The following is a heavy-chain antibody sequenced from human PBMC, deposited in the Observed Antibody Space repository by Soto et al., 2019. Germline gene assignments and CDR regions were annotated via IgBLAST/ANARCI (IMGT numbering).Heavy chain of an antibody. Sequence: EVELLESGGGLGQPGGSLRLSCAASGFSFNNYAMNWVRQAPGKGLEWVSGVSGSGGRSYYADSVKGRFTISRDNSKSTLYLQMNSLSVEDTAAYYCVIDVIFRRHEGFDIWGQGTRVTVSS. V-gene: IGHV3-23*01. CDR3: VIDVIFRRHEGFDI. CDR2: VSGSGGRS. J-gene: IGHJ3*02. CDR1: GFSFNNYA.